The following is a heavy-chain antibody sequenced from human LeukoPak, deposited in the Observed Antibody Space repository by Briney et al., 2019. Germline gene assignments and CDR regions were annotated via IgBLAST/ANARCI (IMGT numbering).Heavy chain of an antibody. CDR1: GGSISSYY. J-gene: IGHJ4*02. CDR3: ARDEPRYCSGGSCYGY. Sequence: PSETLSLTCTVSGGSISSYYWSWIRQPPGKGLEWIGYIYYSGSTNYNPSLKSRVTISVDTSKNQFSLKLSSVTAADTAMYYCARDEPRYCSGGSCYGYWGQGTLVTVSS. D-gene: IGHD2-15*01. V-gene: IGHV4-59*01. CDR2: IYYSGST.